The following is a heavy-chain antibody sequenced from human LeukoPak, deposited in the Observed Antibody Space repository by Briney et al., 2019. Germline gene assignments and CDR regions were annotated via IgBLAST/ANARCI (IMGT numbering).Heavy chain of an antibody. Sequence: SETLSLTCAVYGGSFSGYYWSWIRQPPGKGLEWIGEINHSGSTNYNPSLKSRVTISVDTSKNQFSLKLSSVTAADTAVYYCARGTAVAAPQFDYWGQGTLVTVSS. CDR1: GGSFSGYY. D-gene: IGHD6-19*01. CDR2: INHSGST. V-gene: IGHV4-34*01. J-gene: IGHJ4*02. CDR3: ARGTAVAAPQFDY.